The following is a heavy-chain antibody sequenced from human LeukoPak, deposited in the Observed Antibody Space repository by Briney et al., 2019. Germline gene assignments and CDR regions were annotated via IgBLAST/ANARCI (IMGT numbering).Heavy chain of an antibody. CDR3: TRDPRHLDS. Sequence: GGSLRLSCAASGFTFSGYWMHWVRQAPGKGLVWVSRINTDGSSTSYADSVKGRFTISRDNAKNSLYLQMSSLRVEDTAVYYCTRDPRHLDSWGQGTLVTVSS. J-gene: IGHJ4*02. D-gene: IGHD6-6*01. V-gene: IGHV3-74*01. CDR1: GFTFSGYW. CDR2: INTDGSST.